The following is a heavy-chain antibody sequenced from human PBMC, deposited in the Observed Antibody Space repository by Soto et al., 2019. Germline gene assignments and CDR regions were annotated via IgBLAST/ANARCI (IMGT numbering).Heavy chain of an antibody. CDR2: VSHTGST. J-gene: IGHJ5*02. Sequence: ASETLSLTCTVSGDSISSYYWTWIRQSPGKGLEWIGSVSHTGSTTYSPSLKSRVVISLDTSRNQFSLTLSSVTAADTAVYFCARYSPPKKAYDSNPGWFDPWGQGTLVTVSS. D-gene: IGHD3-22*01. CDR1: GDSISSYY. CDR3: ARYSPPKKAYDSNPGWFDP. V-gene: IGHV4-59*03.